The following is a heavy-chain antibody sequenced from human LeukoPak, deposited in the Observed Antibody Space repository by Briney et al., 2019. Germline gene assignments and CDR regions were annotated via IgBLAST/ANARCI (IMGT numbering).Heavy chain of an antibody. V-gene: IGHV1-69*05. D-gene: IGHD6-19*01. J-gene: IGHJ4*02. CDR2: IIPIFGTA. Sequence: SVKVSCKASGGTCSSYAISWVRQAPGQGLEWMGGIIPIFGTANYAQKFQGRVTITTDESTSTAYMELSSLRSEDTAVYYCARDASGSGWLDYWGQGTLVTVSS. CDR1: GGTCSSYA. CDR3: ARDASGSGWLDY.